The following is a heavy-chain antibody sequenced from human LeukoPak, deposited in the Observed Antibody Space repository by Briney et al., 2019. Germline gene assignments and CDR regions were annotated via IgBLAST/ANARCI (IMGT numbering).Heavy chain of an antibody. CDR2: IWYDGSNK. J-gene: IGHJ3*02. D-gene: IGHD2-2*01. CDR3: AKGRSGTEEAFDI. CDR1: GFTFSSYG. V-gene: IGHV3-33*06. Sequence: GGSLRLSCAAPGFTFSSYGMHWVRQAPGKGLEWVAVIWYDGSNKYYADSVKGRFTISRDNSKNTLYLQMNSLRDEDTAVYYCAKGRSGTEEAFDIWGQGTMVTVSS.